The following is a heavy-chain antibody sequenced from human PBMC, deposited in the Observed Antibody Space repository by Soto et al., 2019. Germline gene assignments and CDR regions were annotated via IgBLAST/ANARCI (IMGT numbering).Heavy chain of an antibody. CDR3: ARDFHSGYSYGWDFDY. Sequence: SETLSLTCTVSGGSISRSNYYWVWIRQPPGKGLEWIGSIYYSGSTYYNPSLKSRVTISVDTSKNQFSLKLSSVTAADTAVYYCARDFHSGYSYGWDFDYWGQGILVTVSS. D-gene: IGHD5-18*01. V-gene: IGHV4-39*01. J-gene: IGHJ4*02. CDR1: GGSISRSNYY. CDR2: IYYSGST.